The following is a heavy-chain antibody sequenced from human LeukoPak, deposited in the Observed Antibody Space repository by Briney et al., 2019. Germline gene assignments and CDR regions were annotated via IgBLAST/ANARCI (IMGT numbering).Heavy chain of an antibody. D-gene: IGHD5-18*01. Sequence: PGGSLRLSCAASEFTFSSYWMSWVRQAPGKGLDWVAVISNDGSKKYYADSVKGRFTISRDNSKNTLSLQVSSLRAEDTAIYYCAKDRYSYAFEYSDSWGQGTLVTVSS. CDR2: ISNDGSKK. V-gene: IGHV3-30*18. CDR1: EFTFSSYW. CDR3: AKDRYSYAFEYSDS. J-gene: IGHJ4*02.